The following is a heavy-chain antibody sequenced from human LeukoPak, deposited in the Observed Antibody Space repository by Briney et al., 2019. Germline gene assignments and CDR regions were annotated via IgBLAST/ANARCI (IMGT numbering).Heavy chain of an antibody. Sequence: SETLSLTCAVYGGSFSGYYWSWIRQPPGKGLEWIGEINHSGSTNYNPSLKSRVTISVDTSKNQFSLKLSSVTAADTAVYYCARGHIDLTLVDAFDIWGQGTMVTVSS. V-gene: IGHV4-34*01. J-gene: IGHJ3*02. CDR2: INHSGST. CDR3: ARGHIDLTLVDAFDI. D-gene: IGHD3-3*01. CDR1: GGSFSGYY.